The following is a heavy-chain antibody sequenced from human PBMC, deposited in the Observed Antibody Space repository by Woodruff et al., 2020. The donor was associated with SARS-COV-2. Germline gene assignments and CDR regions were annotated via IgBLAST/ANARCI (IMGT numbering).Heavy chain of an antibody. CDR3: ARDQSLTYYYDSSGFDY. CDR2: MNVNSGNT. V-gene: IGHV1-8*01. Sequence: GLEWMGWMNVNSGNTGYAQKFQGRVTMARDTSISTAYMELSSLRSEDTAVYYCARDQSLTYYYDSSGFDYWGQGTL. J-gene: IGHJ4*02. D-gene: IGHD3-22*01.